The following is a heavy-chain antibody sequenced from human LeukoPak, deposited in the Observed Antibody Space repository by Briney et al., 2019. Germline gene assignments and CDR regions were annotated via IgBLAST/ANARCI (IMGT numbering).Heavy chain of an antibody. CDR2: ISGSGGST. Sequence: GGSLRLSCAASGFTFSSYAMSWVRQAPGKGLECVSAISGSGGSTYYADSVKGRFTISRDNSKNTLYLQMNSLRAEDTAVYYCATPYDYDFWSGYSSFDYWGQGTLVTVSS. V-gene: IGHV3-23*01. J-gene: IGHJ4*02. D-gene: IGHD3-3*01. CDR1: GFTFSSYA. CDR3: ATPYDYDFWSGYSSFDY.